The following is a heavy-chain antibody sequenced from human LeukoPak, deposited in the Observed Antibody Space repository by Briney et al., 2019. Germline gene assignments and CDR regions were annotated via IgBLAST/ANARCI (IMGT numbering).Heavy chain of an antibody. Sequence: ASVKVSCKASGYTFTSYYMHWVRQAPGQGLEWMGIINPSGGSTSYAQKFQGRVTMTRDMSTSTVYMELSSRRSEDTAVYYCARDKSHPEIWFGESLGYMDVWGKGTTVTVSS. CDR3: ARDKSHPEIWFGESLGYMDV. CDR2: INPSGGST. J-gene: IGHJ6*03. D-gene: IGHD3-10*01. V-gene: IGHV1-46*01. CDR1: GYTFTSYY.